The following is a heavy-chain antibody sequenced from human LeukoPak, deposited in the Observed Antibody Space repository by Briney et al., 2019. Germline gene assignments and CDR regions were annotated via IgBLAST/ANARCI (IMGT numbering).Heavy chain of an antibody. D-gene: IGHD4-17*01. J-gene: IGHJ3*02. V-gene: IGHV3-33*01. Sequence: GRSLRLSCAASGFTFSSYGMHWVRQAPGKGLEWVAVIWYDGSNKYYADSVKGRFTISRDNSKNTLYLQMNSLRAEDTAVYYCARDFGDVAFDIWGQGTMVTVSS. CDR2: IWYDGSNK. CDR3: ARDFGDVAFDI. CDR1: GFTFSSYG.